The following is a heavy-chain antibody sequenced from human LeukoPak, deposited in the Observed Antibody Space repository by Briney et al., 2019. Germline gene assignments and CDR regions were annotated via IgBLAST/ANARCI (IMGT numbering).Heavy chain of an antibody. CDR1: GVLISSYY. V-gene: IGHV4-59*01. Sequence: PWEPLSLTCTVCGVLISSYYWRCIRQPRGKGLVWIGHIYYRGCTNHNLPRKSRVNIFVGTSKNQFTLKLSSVTAADTAVYYCARAHYGGPKDRLFDCWDQGTLVTVSS. CDR2: IYYRGCT. J-gene: IGHJ4*02. CDR3: ARAHYGGPKDRLFDC. D-gene: IGHD4-23*01.